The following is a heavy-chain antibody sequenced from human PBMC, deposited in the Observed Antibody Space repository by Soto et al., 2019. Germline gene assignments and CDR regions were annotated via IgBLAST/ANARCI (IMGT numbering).Heavy chain of an antibody. J-gene: IGHJ4*02. V-gene: IGHV3-23*01. CDR2: ITGSGDYT. Sequence: EVQLLESGGGLVQPGGSLRLSCVASGFTFSIYNMNWVRQAPGEGLGWVSVITGSGDYTNYADSVKGRFTITRDNSKNSLYLQMNSLRAEDTAVYFCARRITSSFDYWGQGTLVTVSS. CDR3: ARRITSSFDY. D-gene: IGHD1-20*01. CDR1: GFTFSIYN.